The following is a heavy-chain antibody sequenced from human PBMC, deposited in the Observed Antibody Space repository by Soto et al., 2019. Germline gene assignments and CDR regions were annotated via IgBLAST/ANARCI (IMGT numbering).Heavy chain of an antibody. CDR3: ASFSSTSRLFDY. J-gene: IGHJ4*02. CDR1: GYSFTSYW. Sequence: GESLKISCKGSGYSFTSYWISWVRQMPGKGLGWMGRIDPSDSYTNYSPSFQGHVTISADKSISTAYLQWSSLKASDTAMYYCASFSSTSRLFDYWGQGTLVTVSS. D-gene: IGHD2-2*01. V-gene: IGHV5-10-1*01. CDR2: IDPSDSYT.